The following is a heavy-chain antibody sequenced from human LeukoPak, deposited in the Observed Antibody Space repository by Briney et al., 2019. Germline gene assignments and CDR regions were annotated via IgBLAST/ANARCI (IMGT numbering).Heavy chain of an antibody. CDR3: AKDIGSSSDWYFDL. D-gene: IGHD6-6*01. Sequence: SLRLSCAASGFTFDDYAMDWVRQAPGKGLEWVSGLSWDSGSIVYADSVKGRFTISRDNAKNSLYLQMNSLRAEYTALYCCAKDIGSSSDWYFDLWGRGTLVTVSS. J-gene: IGHJ2*01. CDR2: LSWDSGSI. V-gene: IGHV3-9*01. CDR1: GFTFDDYA.